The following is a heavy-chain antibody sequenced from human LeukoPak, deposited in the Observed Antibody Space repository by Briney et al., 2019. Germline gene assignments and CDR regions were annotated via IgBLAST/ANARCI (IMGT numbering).Heavy chain of an antibody. J-gene: IGHJ4*02. CDR3: ARNSSGWSFDY. CDR1: GGSISSSSYY. CDR2: IYYSGST. Sequence: SETLSLTCTVPGGSISSSSYYWGWIRQPPGKGLEWIGSIYYSGSTCYNPSLKSRVTISVDTSKNQLSLQLSSVTAADTAVYYCARNSSGWSFDYWGQGALVTVSS. D-gene: IGHD6-19*01. V-gene: IGHV4-39*01.